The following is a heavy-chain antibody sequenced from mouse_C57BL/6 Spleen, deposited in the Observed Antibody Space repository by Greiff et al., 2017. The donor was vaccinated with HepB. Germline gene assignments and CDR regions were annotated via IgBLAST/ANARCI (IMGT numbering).Heavy chain of an antibody. CDR3: ARSELYGSTYAMDY. V-gene: IGHV1-39*01. Sequence: VQLKESGPELVKPGASVKISCKASGYSFTDYNMNWVKQSNGKSLEWIGVINPNYGTTSYNQKFKGKATLTVDQSSSTAYMQLNSLTSEDSAVYYCARSELYGSTYAMDYWGQGTSVTVSS. J-gene: IGHJ4*01. CDR2: INPNYGTT. D-gene: IGHD1-1*01. CDR1: GYSFTDYN.